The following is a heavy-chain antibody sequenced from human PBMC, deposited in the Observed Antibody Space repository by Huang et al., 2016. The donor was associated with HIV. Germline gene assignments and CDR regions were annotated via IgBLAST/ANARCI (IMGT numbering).Heavy chain of an antibody. D-gene: IGHD3-22*01. V-gene: IGHV1-69*01. CDR3: ATSTPMLGESGGWSGKVVITENVPYVD. CDR2: LVPMRVSA. J-gene: IGHJ4*02. CDR1: GDSFTSLP. Sequence: QVHLVQSGAEVKKPGSSVKVSCKASGDSFTSLPINWVRQAPGQGLEWMVGLVPMRVSATSARTFRGRVTMSAGESTSTSYMELSRLRSDDTAMYYCATSTPMLGESGGWSGKVVITENVPYVDWGQGTLVTVSS.